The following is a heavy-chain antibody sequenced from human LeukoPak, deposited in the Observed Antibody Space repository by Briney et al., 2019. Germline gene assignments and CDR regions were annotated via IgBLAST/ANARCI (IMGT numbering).Heavy chain of an antibody. D-gene: IGHD5-18*01. Sequence: GGSLRLSCAASGFTFSSYAMTWVRRAPGKGLEWDSAISGGGDYIYYGDSVKGRFTSSRDNSESTLYLQMNNLRAEDTAVYYCAKNRGTGMAFYDHWGQGTQVTVSS. CDR3: AKNRGTGMAFYDH. J-gene: IGHJ4*02. V-gene: IGHV3-23*01. CDR1: GFTFSSYA. CDR2: ISGGGDYI.